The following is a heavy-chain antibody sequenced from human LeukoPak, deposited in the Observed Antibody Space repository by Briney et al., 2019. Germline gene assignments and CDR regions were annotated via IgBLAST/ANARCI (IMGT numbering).Heavy chain of an antibody. J-gene: IGHJ4*02. CDR2: TYYSGST. D-gene: IGHD3-22*01. CDR3: ASEGPYYYDSSGLPGDY. CDR1: GVSISSSSYY. Sequence: SETLSLTCTVSGVSISSSSYYWRWIRQRPGKGLEWIGSTYYSGSTYYNPSLNSRVTISVDTPKNHFSLKLSSVTAADTAVYYCASEGPYYYDSSGLPGDYWGQGTLVTVSS. V-gene: IGHV4-39*07.